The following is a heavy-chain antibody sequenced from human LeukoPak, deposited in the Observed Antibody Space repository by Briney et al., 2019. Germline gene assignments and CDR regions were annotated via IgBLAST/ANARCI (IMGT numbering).Heavy chain of an antibody. CDR2: ISSSSSYT. CDR3: ARVGYCSSTSCYLSADFDY. D-gene: IGHD2-2*01. V-gene: IGHV3-21*05. CDR1: GFTFSSYW. Sequence: GGSLRLSCAASGFTFSSYWMSWVRQAPGKGLEWVSYISSSSSYTNYADSVKGRFTISRDNAKNSLYLQMNSLRAEDTAVYYCARVGYCSSTSCYLSADFDYWGQGTLVTVSS. J-gene: IGHJ4*02.